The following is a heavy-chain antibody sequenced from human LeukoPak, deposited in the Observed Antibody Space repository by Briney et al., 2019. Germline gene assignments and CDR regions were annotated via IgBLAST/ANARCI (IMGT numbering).Heavy chain of an antibody. D-gene: IGHD6-13*01. CDR2: ISSSSSYM. V-gene: IGHV3-21*01. Sequence: GGSLRLSCAASGFTFSSYSMNWVRQAPGKGLEWVSSISSSSSYMYYADSVKGRFTISRDNSKNTLYLQMNSLRAEDTAVYYCARDPSISWPEYYYYYMDVWGKGTTVTVSS. CDR1: GFTFSSYS. J-gene: IGHJ6*03. CDR3: ARDPSISWPEYYYYYMDV.